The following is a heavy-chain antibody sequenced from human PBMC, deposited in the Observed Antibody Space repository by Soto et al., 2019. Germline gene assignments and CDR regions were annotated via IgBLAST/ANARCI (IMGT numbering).Heavy chain of an antibody. CDR3: ARDRSTYGGGGTGEVKENWFDP. Sequence: SETLSLTCTVSGGSISHYYWSWIRQSPGKGLEWIGYAYYSGSTDYNPSLKSRVTMSVDTSKDQVSLKLNSVTTADTAVYYCARDRSTYGGGGTGEVKENWFDPWGPGTLVTVSS. J-gene: IGHJ5*02. CDR2: AYYSGST. CDR1: GGSISHYY. D-gene: IGHD2-8*01. V-gene: IGHV4-59*01.